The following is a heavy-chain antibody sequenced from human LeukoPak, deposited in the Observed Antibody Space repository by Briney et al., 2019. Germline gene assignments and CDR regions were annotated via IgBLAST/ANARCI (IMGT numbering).Heavy chain of an antibody. J-gene: IGHJ4*02. CDR2: INPNSGGT. D-gene: IGHD1-26*01. Sequence: ASVKVSCKASAYTFTDYYIYWVRQAPGQGLEWMGWINPNSGGTNYAQKFQGRVTMTRDTSISTAYMELSGLRSDDTAVYYCARGHGGSYFDDWGQGTLVTVSS. CDR1: AYTFTDYY. CDR3: ARGHGGSYFDD. V-gene: IGHV1-2*02.